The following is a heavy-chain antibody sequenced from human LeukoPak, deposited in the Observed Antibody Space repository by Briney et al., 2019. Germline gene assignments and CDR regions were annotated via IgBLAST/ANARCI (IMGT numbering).Heavy chain of an antibody. V-gene: IGHV5-51*01. CDR3: ASWGHCSSTSCFAFDY. CDR2: IYPGDSDT. CDR1: GYSFTSYW. J-gene: IGHJ4*02. D-gene: IGHD2-2*01. Sequence: GESLKISCKGSGYSFTSYWIGWVRQMPGKGLEWMGVIYPGDSDTRYSPSFQGQVTISADKSISTAYLQWSSLKASDTAVYYCASWGHCSSTSCFAFDYWGQGTLVTVSS.